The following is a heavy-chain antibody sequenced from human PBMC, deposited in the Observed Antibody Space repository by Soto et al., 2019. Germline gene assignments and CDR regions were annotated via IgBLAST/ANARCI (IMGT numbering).Heavy chain of an antibody. J-gene: IGHJ5*02. Sequence: GGSLRLSCAASGFTFSSYSMNWVRQAPGKGLEWVSYISSSSSTIYYADSVKGRFTISRDNAKNSLYLQMNSLRAEETAVYYCARDRWQQLDPVPYNWFDPWGQGTLVTVSS. CDR3: ARDRWQQLDPVPYNWFDP. CDR2: ISSSSSTI. D-gene: IGHD6-13*01. V-gene: IGHV3-48*01. CDR1: GFTFSSYS.